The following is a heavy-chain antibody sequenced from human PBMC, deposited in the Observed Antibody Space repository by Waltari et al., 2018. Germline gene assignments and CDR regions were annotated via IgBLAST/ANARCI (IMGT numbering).Heavy chain of an antibody. CDR2: IYYSGST. D-gene: IGHD3-16*01. CDR1: GGSISSNNYY. J-gene: IGHJ6*02. V-gene: IGHV4-39*01. CDR3: ARHSAYVGTGYYYGMDV. Sequence: QLQLQESGPGLVKPSETLSLTCAVSGGSISSNNYYWDWIRQHPGKGLEWIGSIYYSGSTYSNPSLKCRVTISVDTSKNHFSLKLGSVTAADTSLYYCARHSAYVGTGYYYGMDVWGQGTTVTVSS.